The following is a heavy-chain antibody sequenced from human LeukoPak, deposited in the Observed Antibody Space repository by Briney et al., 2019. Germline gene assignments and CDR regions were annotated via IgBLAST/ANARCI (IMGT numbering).Heavy chain of an antibody. D-gene: IGHD3/OR15-3a*01. CDR3: AKRGTGYYFFDY. CDR2: ISGSGGST. J-gene: IGHJ4*02. Sequence: GGSLRLSCVASGFTFTGYAMGWVRQAPGKGLEWVSAISGSGGSTFYADYVKGRFTISRDNSKNTLFLQMNSLRAEDTAVYYCAKRGTGYYFFDYWGQGTLVTVSS. V-gene: IGHV3-23*01. CDR1: GFTFTGYA.